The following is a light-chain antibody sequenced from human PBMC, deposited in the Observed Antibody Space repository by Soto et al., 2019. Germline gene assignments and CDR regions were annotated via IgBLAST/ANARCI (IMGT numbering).Light chain of an antibody. CDR3: CSYAGSYIYV. CDR2: EDT. V-gene: IGLV2-23*01. Sequence: QSALTQPASVSGSPGQSITISCTGTSSDVGSYNLVSWYQQHPGKAPKVMIYEDTKRPSGVSNRFSGSKSGNTASLTISGLQAEDEADYYCCSYAGSYIYVFGTGTKLTVL. J-gene: IGLJ1*01. CDR1: SSDVGSYNL.